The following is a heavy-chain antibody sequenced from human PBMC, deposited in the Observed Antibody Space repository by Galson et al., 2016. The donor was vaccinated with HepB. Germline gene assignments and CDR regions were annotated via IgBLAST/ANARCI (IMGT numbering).Heavy chain of an antibody. J-gene: IGHJ4*02. Sequence: SETLSLTCGVSSGYITNSNSWSWVRQPPGKGLEWIGEVSNKGKTNFNPSLASRLSMSFDMSTNEASLRLNFMTAEDTATYFCTRESGAFVPFGFWGQGAPVVVSS. CDR1: SGYITNSNS. D-gene: IGHD3-16*01. CDR2: VSNKGKT. V-gene: IGHV4-4*02. CDR3: TRESGAFVPFGF.